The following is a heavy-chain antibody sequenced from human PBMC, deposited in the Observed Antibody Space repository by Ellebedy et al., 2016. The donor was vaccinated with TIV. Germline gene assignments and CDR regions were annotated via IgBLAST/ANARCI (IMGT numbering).Heavy chain of an antibody. CDR3: AGSHGSGSDPWFDP. CDR2: TSNGGLTV. V-gene: IGHV3-11*01. D-gene: IGHD3-10*01. J-gene: IGHJ5*02. Sequence: GGSLRLSCAASGFDFSYYYMSWIRQAPGKGLEWISYTSNGGLTVFYADSVKGRFTISRSNAKNSLYLQMNSLRAEDTAVYYCAGSHGSGSDPWFDPWGQGTLVTVSS. CDR1: GFDFSYYY.